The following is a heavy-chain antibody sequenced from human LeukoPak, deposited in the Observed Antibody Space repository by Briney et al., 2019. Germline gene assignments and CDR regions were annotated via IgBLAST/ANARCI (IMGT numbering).Heavy chain of an antibody. J-gene: IGHJ5*02. CDR1: GFTFNSYE. V-gene: IGHV3-48*03. CDR3: ARESLLRGIVGATVSWFDP. D-gene: IGHD1-26*01. CDR2: ISSSGSTI. Sequence: PGGSLRLSCAASGFTFNSYEMNWVRQAPGKGLEWVSYISSSGSTIYYADSVKGRFTISRDNSKNTLYLQMNSLRAEDTAVYYCARESLLRGIVGATVSWFDPWGQGTLVTVSS.